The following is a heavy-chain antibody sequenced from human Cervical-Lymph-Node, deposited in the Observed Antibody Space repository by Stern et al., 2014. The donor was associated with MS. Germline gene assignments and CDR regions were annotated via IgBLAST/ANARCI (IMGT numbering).Heavy chain of an antibody. Sequence: VQLVESGPEVKRPGESLKISCQASGYTFTSYWIGWVRQMPGKGLEWIAIIFPGGSDIRYSPSFQGQFTISAAKSSSTAYLQWNNLKASDTAIYYCARQRYFDYWGQGTLVTVSS. CDR2: IFPGGSDI. CDR3: ARQRYFDY. CDR1: GYTFTSYW. J-gene: IGHJ4*02. V-gene: IGHV5-51*01.